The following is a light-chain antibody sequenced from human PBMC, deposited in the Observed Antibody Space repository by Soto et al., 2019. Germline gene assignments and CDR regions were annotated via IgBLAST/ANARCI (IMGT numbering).Light chain of an antibody. Sequence: EIVLTQSPGPLSLSPGERVTLSCRASQSVSRYLAWYQQKPGQAPRVLIYGASSRATGIPDRFGGSASGTYCTLSSSRLEPEDFAVYYCHQYGSTPWTLGQGTKVEIK. J-gene: IGKJ1*01. CDR2: GAS. CDR3: HQYGSTPWT. CDR1: QSVSRY. V-gene: IGKV3-20*01.